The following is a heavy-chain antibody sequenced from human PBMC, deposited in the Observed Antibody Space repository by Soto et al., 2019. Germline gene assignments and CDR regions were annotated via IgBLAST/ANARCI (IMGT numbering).Heavy chain of an antibody. Sequence: PSETLSLTCTVSGAPISSYYWSWIRQPPGKGLEWIGYIYYGGSTNYNPSLKSRVTISVDTSKNQFSLKLSSVTAADTAVYYCARERGSGSYYWVDYYYYMDVWGKGTTVTVSS. CDR3: ARERGSGSYYWVDYYYYMDV. J-gene: IGHJ6*03. CDR1: GAPISSYY. CDR2: IYYGGST. D-gene: IGHD3-10*01. V-gene: IGHV4-59*01.